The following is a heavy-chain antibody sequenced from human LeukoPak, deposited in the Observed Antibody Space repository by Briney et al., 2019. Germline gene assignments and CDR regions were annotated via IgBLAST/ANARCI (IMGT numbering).Heavy chain of an antibody. CDR1: GLTFSNHW. V-gene: IGHV3-74*01. Sequence: GGFLRLSCAASGLTFSNHWMHWVRQDAGKGLVWVAGITKDGGSTDYADSVKGRCIISRDNARNTLYLQINSLTADDTAVYYCTSGYGTYDYWGQGALVTVSS. J-gene: IGHJ4*02. CDR2: ITKDGGST. CDR3: TSGYGTYDY. D-gene: IGHD1-1*01.